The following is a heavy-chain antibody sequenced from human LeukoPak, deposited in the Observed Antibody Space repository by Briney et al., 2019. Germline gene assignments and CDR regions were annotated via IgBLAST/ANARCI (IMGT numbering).Heavy chain of an antibody. Sequence: GGSLRLSCAASGFTFSSYGMHWVRQAPGKGLEWVAFIRYDGSNKYYADSVKGRFTISRDNSKNTLYLQMNSLRAEDTAVYYCAKDKSEYYYDSSGLYYWGQGTLVTVSS. CDR2: IRYDGSNK. CDR3: AKDKSEYYYDSSGLYY. J-gene: IGHJ4*02. D-gene: IGHD3-22*01. CDR1: GFTFSSYG. V-gene: IGHV3-30*02.